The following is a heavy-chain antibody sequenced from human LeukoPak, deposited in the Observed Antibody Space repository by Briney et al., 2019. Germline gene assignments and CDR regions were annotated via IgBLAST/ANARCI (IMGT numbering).Heavy chain of an antibody. Sequence: GGSLRLSCAASGFTFSNHAMNWVRQAPGQGLEWVSSIDGRSTDIYYADSVKGRFTISRDNAKNSLYLQMNSLRAEDTAVYYCARGQRWLQLDYWGQGTLVTVSS. CDR3: ARGQRWLQLDY. CDR1: GFTFSNHA. J-gene: IGHJ4*02. V-gene: IGHV3-21*01. CDR2: IDGRSTDI. D-gene: IGHD5-24*01.